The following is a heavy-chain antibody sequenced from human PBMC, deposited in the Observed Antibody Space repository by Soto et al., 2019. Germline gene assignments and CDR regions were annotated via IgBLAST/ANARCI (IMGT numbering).Heavy chain of an antibody. D-gene: IGHD6-13*01. J-gene: IGHJ1*01. CDR3: ARGWEAAGKMAEHFQH. V-gene: IGHV4-34*01. CDR2: VNHSGST. Sequence: QVQLQQWGAGLLKPSETLSLTCAVYGGSFSGYYWSWIRQSPGKGLEWIGEVNHSGSTNYNPSLRTRVTISTDTSKNQFSLKVTSATAADTAVYYCARGWEAAGKMAEHFQHWGRGNLVTVSS. CDR1: GGSFSGYY.